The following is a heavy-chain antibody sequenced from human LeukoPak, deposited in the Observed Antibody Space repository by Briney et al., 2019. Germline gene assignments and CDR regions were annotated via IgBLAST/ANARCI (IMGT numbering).Heavy chain of an antibody. CDR1: GFTFDDYA. CDR3: ARSNWGSDY. J-gene: IGHJ4*02. D-gene: IGHD7-27*01. V-gene: IGHV3-9*01. CDR2: ISWNSGSI. Sequence: GGSLRLSCAASGFTFDDYAMHWVRQAPGKGLEWVSGISWNSGSIGYADSVKGRFTISRDNSKNTLYLQMNSLRAEDTAVYYCARSNWGSDYWGQGTLVTVSS.